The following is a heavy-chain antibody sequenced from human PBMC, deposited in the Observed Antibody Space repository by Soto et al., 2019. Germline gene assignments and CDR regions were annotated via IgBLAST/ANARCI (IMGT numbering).Heavy chain of an antibody. J-gene: IGHJ4*02. CDR2: INRDGSST. CDR1: GSTVSSYW. Sequence: PGGSLRLSCVASGSTVSSYWMHWVRQAPGKGLVWVSRINRDGSSTNYADSVKGRFTISRDNAKNTLYLQMNSLRAEDTAVYYCAREAAVAGTVFDYWGQGILVTVSS. CDR3: AREAAVAGTVFDY. V-gene: IGHV3-74*01. D-gene: IGHD6-19*01.